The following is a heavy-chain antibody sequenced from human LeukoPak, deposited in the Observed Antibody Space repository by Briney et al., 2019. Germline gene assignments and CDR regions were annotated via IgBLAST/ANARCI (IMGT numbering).Heavy chain of an antibody. CDR3: ARLYQLPDYYFDY. D-gene: IGHD2-2*01. CDR2: IYYSGST. V-gene: IGHV4-39*07. J-gene: IGHJ4*02. CDR1: GGSISSSSYY. Sequence: SETLSLTCTVSGGSISSSSYYWGWIRQPPGKGLEWIGSIYYSGSTYYNPSLKSRVTISVDTSKNQFSLKLSSVTAADTAVYYCARLYQLPDYYFDYWGQGTLVTVSS.